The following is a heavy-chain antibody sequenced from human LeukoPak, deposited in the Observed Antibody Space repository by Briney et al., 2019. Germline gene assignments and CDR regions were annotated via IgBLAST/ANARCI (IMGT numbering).Heavy chain of an antibody. CDR2: IYYSGST. D-gene: IGHD6-13*01. CDR3: ARGSSSWGFDY. J-gene: IGHJ4*02. CDR1: GGSISSSSYY. Sequence: PSETLSLTCTVSGGSISSSSYYWGWIRQPPGKGLEWIGTIYYSGSTYYNPSLKSRVTISVDTSKNQFSLKVNSVTAADTAVYYCARGSSSWGFDYWGQGTLVTVSS. V-gene: IGHV4-39*01.